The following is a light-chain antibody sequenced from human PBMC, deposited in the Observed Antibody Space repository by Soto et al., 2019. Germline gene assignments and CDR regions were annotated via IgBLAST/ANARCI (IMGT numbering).Light chain of an antibody. CDR1: SSDVGAYKY. V-gene: IGLV2-8*01. Sequence: QSVLTQPPSASGSPGQSVTISCTGTSSDVGAYKYVSWYQQYPGKAPKLMIYEVTKRPSGVPDRFSGSKSGNTASLTVSGLQAEDEADNYCTSYTGNDIWVFGGGTKLTVL. CDR3: TSYTGNDIWV. J-gene: IGLJ3*02. CDR2: EVT.